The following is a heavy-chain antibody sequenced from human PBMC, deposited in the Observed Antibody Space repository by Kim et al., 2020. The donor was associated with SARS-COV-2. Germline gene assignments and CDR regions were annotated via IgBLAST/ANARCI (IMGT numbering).Heavy chain of an antibody. CDR1: GFTFSSYG. Sequence: GGSLRLSCAASGFTFSSYGMHWVRQAPGKGLEWVAVIWYDGSNKYYADSVKGRFTISRDNSKNTLYLQMNSLRAEDTAVYYCARDQFIAAAGTGCGMDVWGQGTTVTVSS. V-gene: IGHV3-33*01. CDR3: ARDQFIAAAGTGCGMDV. CDR2: IWYDGSNK. D-gene: IGHD6-13*01. J-gene: IGHJ6*02.